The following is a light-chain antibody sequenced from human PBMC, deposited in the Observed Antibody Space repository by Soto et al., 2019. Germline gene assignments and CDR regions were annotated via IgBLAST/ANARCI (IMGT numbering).Light chain of an antibody. CDR2: VES. Sequence: EIVLTQSPATLSLSPGERATLSCRASQSFSNYLAWYQQKPGKAPRLLISVESNRATGIPARFSGSGSGTDFTLTISSLEYEDFAVYYCQQRGTFGQGTRLEIK. V-gene: IGKV3-11*01. CDR1: QSFSNY. J-gene: IGKJ5*01. CDR3: QQRGT.